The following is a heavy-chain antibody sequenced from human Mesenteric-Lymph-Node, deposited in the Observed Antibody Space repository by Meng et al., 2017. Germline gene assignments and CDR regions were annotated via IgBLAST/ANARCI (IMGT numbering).Heavy chain of an antibody. CDR2: VVYSGTT. CDR3: ARHHHSPTFDY. D-gene: IGHD1-14*01. V-gene: IGHV4-39*01. J-gene: IGHJ4*02. Sequence: QVQLQEPGPGLVKPSQTLSLTCTVSGGSISSSSYYWAWIRQPPGEGLEWIGSVVYSGTTYYTSSLKSRVSISVDTSKNQFSLKLSSVTAADTAVYYCARHHHSPTFDYWGQGTLVTVSS. CDR1: GGSISSSSYY.